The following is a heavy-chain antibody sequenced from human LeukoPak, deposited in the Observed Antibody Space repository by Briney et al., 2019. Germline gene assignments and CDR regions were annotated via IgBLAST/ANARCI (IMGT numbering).Heavy chain of an antibody. CDR3: ARETAGGSLGY. J-gene: IGHJ4*02. CDR2: INHSGST. Sequence: SETLSLTCAVYGGSFSGYYWSWIRQPPGKGLEWIGEINHSGSTNYNPSLKSRVTISVDTSKNQFSLKLSSVTAADTAVYYCARETAGGSLGYWGQGTLVTVSS. V-gene: IGHV4-34*01. D-gene: IGHD6-13*01. CDR1: GGSFSGYY.